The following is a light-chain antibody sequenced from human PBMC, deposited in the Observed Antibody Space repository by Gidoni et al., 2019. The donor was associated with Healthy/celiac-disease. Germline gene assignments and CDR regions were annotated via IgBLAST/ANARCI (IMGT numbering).Light chain of an antibody. J-gene: IGLJ1*01. Sequence: QSVLAQPPSVSAAPGQRATLSCTGSSSNIRLGYDVHWYPQLPLTAPQLLIYGNSNRPSGVPYRFSGSNPGTSASLAITGLQAGDVADYYCQSYDSSLRGVFGTGTKVTVL. CDR3: QSYDSSLRGV. CDR2: GNS. V-gene: IGLV1-40*01. CDR1: SSNIRLGYD.